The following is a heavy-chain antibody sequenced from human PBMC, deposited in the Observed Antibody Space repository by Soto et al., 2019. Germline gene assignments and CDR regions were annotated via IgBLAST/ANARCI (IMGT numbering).Heavy chain of an antibody. D-gene: IGHD1-26*01. V-gene: IGHV6-1*01. Sequence: SQTLSLTCAISGDSVSSNSAAWNWIRQSPSRGLEWLGRTYYRSKWYNDYAVYLKSRITINPDTSKKQFSLQLNSVTPEDTAVYYCARTSGGSYFNWFDPWGQGTLVTVSS. CDR2: TYYRSKWYN. J-gene: IGHJ5*02. CDR3: ARTSGGSYFNWFDP. CDR1: GDSVSSNSAA.